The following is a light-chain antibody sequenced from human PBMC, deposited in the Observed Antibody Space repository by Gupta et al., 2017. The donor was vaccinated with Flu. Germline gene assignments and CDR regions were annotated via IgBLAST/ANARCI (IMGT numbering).Light chain of an antibody. Sequence: SYDLTQPPSVSVSPGQTARITCSGDALPKQYAYWYQQKPGQAPVLVIYKDSERPSGTPERFSGSSSGTTVTLTISGVQAEDEADYYCQSADSSGTYWVFGGGTKLTVL. CDR2: KDS. CDR1: ALPKQY. V-gene: IGLV3-25*02. J-gene: IGLJ3*02. CDR3: QSADSSGTYWV.